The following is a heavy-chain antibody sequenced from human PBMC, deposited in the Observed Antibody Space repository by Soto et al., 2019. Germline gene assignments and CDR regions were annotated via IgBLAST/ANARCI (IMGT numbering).Heavy chain of an antibody. CDR1: GYTFTSYY. CDR2: VNPIGGST. V-gene: IGHV1-46*01. CDR3: AIASGDGMFY. D-gene: IGHD7-27*01. J-gene: IGHJ4*02. Sequence: QVQLVQSGAEVKKPGASVKVSCKASGYTFTSYYINWERQAPGQGLEWMGIVNPIGGSTYYAQKFQGRVTMTSDTSTSTAYMELSGLRFEDTAVYYCAIASGDGMFYWGQGSLVTVSS.